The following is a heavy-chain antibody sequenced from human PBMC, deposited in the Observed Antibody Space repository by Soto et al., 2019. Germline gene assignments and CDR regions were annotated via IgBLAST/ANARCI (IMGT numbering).Heavy chain of an antibody. D-gene: IGHD6-19*01. Sequence: EVQLVESGGGLVQPGGSLRLSCTASGFTFSSYWMTWVRQAPGKGLKWVANIYPGGSEKYYVESVKGRFTISRDNTRNSLSLQMNSLRAEDTAVYFCARDRGSGLYRAGSDYWGQGTQVTVSS. CDR2: IYPGGSEK. J-gene: IGHJ4*02. V-gene: IGHV3-7*01. CDR3: ARDRGSGLYRAGSDY. CDR1: GFTFSSYW.